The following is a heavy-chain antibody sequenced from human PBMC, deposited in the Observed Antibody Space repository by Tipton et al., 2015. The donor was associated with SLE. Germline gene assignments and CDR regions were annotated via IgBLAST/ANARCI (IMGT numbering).Heavy chain of an antibody. CDR3: AREARRTWRAFDV. CDR1: GGSFSGYY. J-gene: IGHJ3*01. Sequence: TLSLTCAVYGGSFSGYYWSWIRQSPGKGLEWIGEINHSGITTYNTSLTSRVTISVDTSKNQFSLKVMSVTAADTAVYYCAREARRTWRAFDVWGQGTLVTVSS. CDR2: INHSGIT. V-gene: IGHV4-34*01.